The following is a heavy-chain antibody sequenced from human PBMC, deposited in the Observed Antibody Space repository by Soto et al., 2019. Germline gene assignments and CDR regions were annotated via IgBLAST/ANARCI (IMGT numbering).Heavy chain of an antibody. CDR3: AKALGYFGSGSYYNLYGMDV. V-gene: IGHV3-23*01. J-gene: IGHJ6*02. Sequence: GGSLRLSCAVSGCTFSSYAMSWVRQAPGKGLEWVSVISGSGGTTFYAESVKGRFTISRDNSKNTLYLQMNSLRVEDTAEYYCAKALGYFGSGSYYNLYGMDVWGQGTTVTVSS. D-gene: IGHD3-10*01. CDR1: GCTFSSYA. CDR2: ISGSGGTT.